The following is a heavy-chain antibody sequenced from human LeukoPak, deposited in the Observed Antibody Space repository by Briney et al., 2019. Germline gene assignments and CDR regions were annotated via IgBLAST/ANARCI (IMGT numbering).Heavy chain of an antibody. CDR3: ARDSGRRGYSYGYDY. CDR1: GFTFSSYE. V-gene: IGHV3-48*03. CDR2: INHNGRSI. D-gene: IGHD5-18*01. Sequence: PGGSLRLSCAASGFTFSSYEMNWVRQAPGKGLEWVSYINHNGRSIYYADSVKGRFTISRDNAKNSLYLQMNSLRAEDTAVYYCARDSGRRGYSYGYDYWGQGTLVTVSS. J-gene: IGHJ4*02.